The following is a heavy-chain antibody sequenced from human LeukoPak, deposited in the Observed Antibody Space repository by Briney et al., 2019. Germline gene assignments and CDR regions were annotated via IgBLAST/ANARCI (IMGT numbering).Heavy chain of an antibody. Sequence: GGSLRLSCAASGFIFSNYGVHWVRQAPGKGLECVAVIWNDGSYKYYADSVKGRFTISRDNSKSTLYLQMNSLRAEDTAVYYCAKSAEVVLRFLGVIDYWGQGTLFTVSS. V-gene: IGHV3-33*06. D-gene: IGHD3-3*01. J-gene: IGHJ4*02. CDR2: IWNDGSYK. CDR3: AKSAEVVLRFLGVIDY. CDR1: GFIFSNYG.